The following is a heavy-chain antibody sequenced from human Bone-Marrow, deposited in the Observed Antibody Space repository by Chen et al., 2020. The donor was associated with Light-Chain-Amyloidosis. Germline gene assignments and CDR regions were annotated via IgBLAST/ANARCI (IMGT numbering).Heavy chain of an antibody. CDR1: GYTFPNYW. D-gene: IGHD5-12*01. CDR3: ARRRDGYNFDY. CDR2: IYPDDSDA. Sequence: EVQLDQSGPEVNKPGESLKISCKGSGYTFPNYWIGWVRQMPGNGLEWMGVIYPDDSDARYSPSFEGQVTISADKSITTAYLQWGSLKASDTAMYYCARRRDGYNFDYWGQGTLVTVSS. V-gene: IGHV5-51*01. J-gene: IGHJ4*02.